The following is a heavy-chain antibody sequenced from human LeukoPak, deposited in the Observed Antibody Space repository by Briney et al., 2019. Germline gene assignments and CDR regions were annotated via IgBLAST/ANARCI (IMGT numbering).Heavy chain of an antibody. CDR3: ARVELYASGWYGSIDY. V-gene: IGHV3-30*03. D-gene: IGHD6-19*01. J-gene: IGHJ4*02. CDR2: ISYDGTNK. CDR1: GFTFSSYG. Sequence: GSLRLSCAASGFTFSSYGMHWVRQAPGKGLDWVAVISYDGTNKYYADSVRGRFTISRDNSKNTLYLQMDSLRTEDTAVYYCARVELYASGWYGSIDYWGQGTLVAVSS.